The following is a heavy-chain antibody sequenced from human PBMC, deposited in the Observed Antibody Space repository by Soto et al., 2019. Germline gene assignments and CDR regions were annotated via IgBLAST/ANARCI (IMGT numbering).Heavy chain of an antibody. Sequence: QVQLVQSGAEVKKPGASVKVSCKASGYTFSTYTMHWVRQAPGQRFEWMGWVNTGNGDTRYSQKFQGRVIITRDTLATTGYMELSSLTSEDTAVYYCARASSHHDGFDMWDQGTKVTVSS. J-gene: IGHJ3*02. CDR2: VNTGNGDT. CDR1: GYTFSTYT. V-gene: IGHV1-3*04. CDR3: ARASSHHDGFDM.